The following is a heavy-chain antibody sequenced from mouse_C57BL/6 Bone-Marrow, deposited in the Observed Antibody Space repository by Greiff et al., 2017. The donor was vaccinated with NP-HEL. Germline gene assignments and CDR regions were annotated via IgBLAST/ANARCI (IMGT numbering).Heavy chain of an antibody. CDR2: IDPENGDT. J-gene: IGHJ3*01. CDR1: GSNIKDDY. Sequence: VQLQQSGAELVRPGASVKLSCTASGSNIKDDYMHWVKQRPEQGLEWIGWIDPENGDTEYASKFQGKATITADTSSNTAYLQLSSLTSEDTAVYYCTLTGFFAYWGQGTLVTVSA. CDR3: TLTGFFAY. D-gene: IGHD4-1*01. V-gene: IGHV14-4*01.